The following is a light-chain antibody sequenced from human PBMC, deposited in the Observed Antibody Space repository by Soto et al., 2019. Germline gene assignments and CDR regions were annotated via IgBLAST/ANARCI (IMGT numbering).Light chain of an antibody. CDR3: SSYTTSSHVV. CDR2: DVS. V-gene: IGLV2-14*01. Sequence: QSALTQPASVSGSPGQSSTISFTGTGSDVGAYNYVSWYQQHAGKAPKLMIYDVSNRPSGVSNRFSGSKSGNTASLTISGLQAEDEADYYCSSYTTSSHVVFGGGTKVTVL. J-gene: IGLJ2*01. CDR1: GSDVGAYNY.